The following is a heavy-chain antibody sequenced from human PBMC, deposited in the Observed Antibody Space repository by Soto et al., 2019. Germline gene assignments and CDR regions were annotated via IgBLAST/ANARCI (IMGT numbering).Heavy chain of an antibody. CDR1: GGSISSGGYS. CDR3: AREGGLPSHGMDV. J-gene: IGHJ6*02. CDR2: IYHSGST. Sequence: QLPLQESGSGLVKPSQTLSLTCAVSGGSISSGGYSWSWIRQPPGKGLEWIGYIYHSGSTYYNPSLKSRVTISVDRSKNQFSLKLSSVTAADTAVYYCAREGGLPSHGMDVWGQGTTVTVSS. D-gene: IGHD4-17*01. V-gene: IGHV4-30-2*01.